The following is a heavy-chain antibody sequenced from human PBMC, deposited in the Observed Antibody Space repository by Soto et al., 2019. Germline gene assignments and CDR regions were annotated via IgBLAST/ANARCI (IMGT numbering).Heavy chain of an antibody. CDR1: GFNFRTYW. V-gene: IGHV3-7*01. J-gene: IGHJ4*02. Sequence: EVQLVESGGGLVQPGGVLRLSCSASGFNFRTYWKTWVPRPPGKGLEWVANLDQDGSERYYVDSVRGRFTISRDNAKNSLYLQMNSLRAEDTAVYYCVCGGNFFVYWGQGTLVTVSP. CDR3: VCGGNFFVY. CDR2: LDQDGSER. D-gene: IGHD3-16*01.